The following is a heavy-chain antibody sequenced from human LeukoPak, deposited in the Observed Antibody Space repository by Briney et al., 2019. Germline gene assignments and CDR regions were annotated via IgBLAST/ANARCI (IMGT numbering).Heavy chain of an antibody. J-gene: IGHJ4*02. CDR1: GYSISSGYY. Sequence: SETLSLTCAVSGYSISSGYYWGWIRQPPGKGLEWIGSIYHSGSTYYNPSLKSRVTISVDTSKNQFSLKLSSVTAADTAVYYCAREGLALGYGGPFDYWGQGTLVTVSS. V-gene: IGHV4-38-2*02. CDR3: AREGLALGYGGPFDY. D-gene: IGHD5-12*01. CDR2: IYHSGST.